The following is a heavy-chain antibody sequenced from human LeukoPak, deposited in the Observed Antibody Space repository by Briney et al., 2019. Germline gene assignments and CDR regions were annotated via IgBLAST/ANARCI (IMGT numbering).Heavy chain of an antibody. CDR3: ARGDDFWSGYYTLFAPDFDY. J-gene: IGHJ4*02. D-gene: IGHD3-3*01. CDR1: GFTFSSYS. Sequence: GGSLRLSCAASGFTFSSYSMNWVRQAPGKGLEWVSSISSSSSYIYYADSVKGRFTISRDNAKNSLYLQMNSLRAEDTAVYYCARGDDFWSGYYTLFAPDFDYWGQGTLVTVSS. V-gene: IGHV3-21*01. CDR2: ISSSSSYI.